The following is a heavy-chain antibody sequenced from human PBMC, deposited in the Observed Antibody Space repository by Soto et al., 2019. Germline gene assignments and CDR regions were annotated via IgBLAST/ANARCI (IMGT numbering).Heavy chain of an antibody. CDR1: GGSISSSSYY. V-gene: IGHV4-39*01. CDR3: ARRLRRYDSSGYYYDYYGMDV. CDR2: IYYSGST. D-gene: IGHD3-22*01. J-gene: IGHJ6*02. Sequence: QLQLQESGPGLVKPSETLSLTCTVSGGSISSSSYYWGWIRQPPGKGLEWIGSIYYSGSTYYNPSLKSRVTISVDTSKNQFSLKLSSVTAADTAVYYCARRLRRYDSSGYYYDYYGMDVWGQGTTVTVSS.